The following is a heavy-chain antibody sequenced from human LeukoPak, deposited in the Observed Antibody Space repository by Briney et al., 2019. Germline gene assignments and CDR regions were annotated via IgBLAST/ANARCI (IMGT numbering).Heavy chain of an antibody. CDR1: GGSFSGYY. CDR3: ARSGGLQKFDC. D-gene: IGHD4-11*01. V-gene: IGHV4-34*01. Sequence: PSETLSLTCAVYGGSFSGYYWSWICQPPGKGLEWIGEINHSGSTDYNPSLKSRVTISADTSKNQFFLKLSSVTAADTAVYYCARSGGLQKFDCWGQGTLVTVSS. CDR2: INHSGST. J-gene: IGHJ4*02.